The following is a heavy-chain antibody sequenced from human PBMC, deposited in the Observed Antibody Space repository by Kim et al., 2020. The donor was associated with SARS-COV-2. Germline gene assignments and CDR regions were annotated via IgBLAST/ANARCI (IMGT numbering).Heavy chain of an antibody. D-gene: IGHD6-19*01. J-gene: IGHJ4*02. CDR3: ASIAVAGTDFDY. CDR1: GFTFSSYG. V-gene: IGHV3-30*03. Sequence: GGSLRLSCAASGFTFSSYGMHWVRQAPGKGLEWVAVISYDGSNKYYADTVKGRFTISRDNSKNTLYLQMNSLRAEDTAVYYCASIAVAGTDFDYWGQGTL. CDR2: ISYDGSNK.